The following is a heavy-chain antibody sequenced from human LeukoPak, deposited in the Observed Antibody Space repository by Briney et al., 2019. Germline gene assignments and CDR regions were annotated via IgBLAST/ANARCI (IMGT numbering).Heavy chain of an antibody. D-gene: IGHD2-2*01. V-gene: IGHV3-30-3*01. J-gene: IGHJ6*02. Sequence: GGSLRLSCAASGFTFSSYAMHWVRQAPGKGLEWVAVISYDGSNKYYADSVKGRFTISRDNSKNTLYLQMNSLRAEDTAVYYCARDLVENIVVVPAAIGDDYYYYYGMDVRGQGTTVTVSS. CDR2: ISYDGSNK. CDR3: ARDLVENIVVVPAAIGDDYYYYYGMDV. CDR1: GFTFSSYA.